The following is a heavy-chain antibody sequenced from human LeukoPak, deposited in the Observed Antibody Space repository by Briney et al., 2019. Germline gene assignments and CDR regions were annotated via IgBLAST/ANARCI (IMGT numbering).Heavy chain of an antibody. D-gene: IGHD6-13*01. CDR3: TRDRHSSNWYGYFQH. V-gene: IGHV3-49*04. CDR2: VRSKAYGGTT. Sequence: GGSLRLSCTTSGFTFGDYAVTWVRQAPGKGLEWVGFVRSKAYGGTTEYAASVKGRFSISRDDSKSIAYLQMNSLKTENTAVYYCTRDRHSSNWYGYFQHWGQGTLVTVYS. J-gene: IGHJ1*01. CDR1: GFTFGDYA.